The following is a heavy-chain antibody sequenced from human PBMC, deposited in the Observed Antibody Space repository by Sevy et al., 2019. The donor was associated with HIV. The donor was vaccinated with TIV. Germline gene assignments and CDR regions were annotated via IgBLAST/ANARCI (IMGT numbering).Heavy chain of an antibody. CDR1: GFSFSSHG. CDR3: ARDSGYSSGWYLGAY. D-gene: IGHD6-19*01. J-gene: IGHJ4*02. V-gene: IGHV3-30*03. Sequence: GGSLRLSCAASGFSFSSHGMHWVRQAPGKGQEWVAVISFDGSEEYKADSVKGRFTISRDNSKNTPYLQMNSLRAEDTAVYYCARDSGYSSGWYLGAYWGQGTLVTVSS. CDR2: ISFDGSEE.